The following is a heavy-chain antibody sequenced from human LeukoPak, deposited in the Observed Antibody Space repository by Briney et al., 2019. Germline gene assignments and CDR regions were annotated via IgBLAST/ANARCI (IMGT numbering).Heavy chain of an antibody. J-gene: IGHJ4*02. CDR2: IKRDGSEK. Sequence: GGSLRLSCAASGFTFSSYWMSWVRQAPGKGLEWVANIKRDGSEKYYVDSVKGRFTISRDNAKNSLYLQMNSLRAEDTAVYYCASDGDFWSGYPFDYWGQGTLVTVSS. CDR1: GFTFSSYW. D-gene: IGHD3-3*01. CDR3: ASDGDFWSGYPFDY. V-gene: IGHV3-7*01.